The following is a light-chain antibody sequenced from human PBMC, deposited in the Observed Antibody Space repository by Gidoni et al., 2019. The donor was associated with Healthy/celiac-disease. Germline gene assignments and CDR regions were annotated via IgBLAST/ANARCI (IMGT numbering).Light chain of an antibody. J-gene: IGKJ2*04. Sequence: DIQMTQSPSTLSASVGERVTITCRASQSISSWLAWYQQKPGKAPKLLIYKASSLESGVPSRFSGSGSGTEFTLTISSLQPDDFATYYCQQYNSYSMCSFGQGTKLEIK. CDR3: QQYNSYSMCS. V-gene: IGKV1-5*03. CDR2: KAS. CDR1: QSISSW.